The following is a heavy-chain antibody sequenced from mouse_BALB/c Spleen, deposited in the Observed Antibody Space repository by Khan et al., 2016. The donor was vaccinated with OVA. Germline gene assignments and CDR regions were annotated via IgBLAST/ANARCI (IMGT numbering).Heavy chain of an antibody. CDR2: ISPSGST. CDR3: ARTARIRY. V-gene: IGHV3-1*02. CDR1: GYSITSGYG. D-gene: IGHD1-2*01. J-gene: IGHJ2*01. Sequence: EVQLQESGPGLVKPSQSLSLTCTVTGYSITSGYGWNWIRQFPGNKLEWMGYISPSGSTNHIPFLKRRIVFIRITSKNHFFLQLNSVTTEDTATYYYARTARIRYWGQGTTLTV.